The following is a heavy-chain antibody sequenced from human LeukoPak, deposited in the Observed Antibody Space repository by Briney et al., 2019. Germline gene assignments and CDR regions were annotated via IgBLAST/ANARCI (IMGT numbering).Heavy chain of an antibody. CDR1: GGSISSYY. CDR3: ASVRRQLRGNWFDP. V-gene: IGHV4-59*01. CDR2: IYYSGST. Sequence: KPSETLSLTCTVSGGSISSYYWSWIRQPPGKGLEWIGYIYYSGSTNYNPSLKSRVTISVDPSKNQFSLKLSSVTAADTAVYYCASVRRQLRGNWFDPWGQGTLVTVSS. D-gene: IGHD3-10*02. J-gene: IGHJ5*02.